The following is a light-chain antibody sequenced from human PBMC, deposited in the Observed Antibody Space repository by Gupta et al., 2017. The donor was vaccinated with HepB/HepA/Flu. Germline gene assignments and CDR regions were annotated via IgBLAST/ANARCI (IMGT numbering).Light chain of an antibody. J-gene: IGKJ4*01. CDR3: QQYNSWPPLT. CDR2: GAS. V-gene: IGKV3-15*01. Sequence: EIVFTQSPATLSVSPGERATLSCRASQSVRSNLAWYQQKPGQAPRLLIYGASTRATDIPARFSVTGSETEFTLTISRLQSEDFAMYYCQQYNSWPPLTFGGGTKVEIK. CDR1: QSVRSN.